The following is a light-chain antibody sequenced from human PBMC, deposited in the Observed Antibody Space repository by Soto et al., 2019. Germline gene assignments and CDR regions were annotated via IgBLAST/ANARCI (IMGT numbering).Light chain of an antibody. CDR2: GNN. CDR3: QSYDSSLSALV. J-gene: IGLJ2*01. Sequence: QSVLTQPPSVSGAPGQRVTISCTGSSSNIGAGYDVHWYQQLPGTAPKLLIYGNNNRPSGVPDRFSGSKSGTSASLAITGLQAEDEADYYCQSYDSSLSALVFGGGTQLTVL. CDR1: SSNIGAGYD. V-gene: IGLV1-40*01.